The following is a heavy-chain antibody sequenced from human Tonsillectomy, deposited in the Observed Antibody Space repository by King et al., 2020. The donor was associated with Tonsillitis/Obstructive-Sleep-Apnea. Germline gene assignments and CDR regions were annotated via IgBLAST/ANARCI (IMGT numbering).Heavy chain of an antibody. D-gene: IGHD3-3*01. V-gene: IGHV5-51*01. CDR3: ARQGSDFWGVYPSRVFDI. J-gene: IGHJ3*02. CDR2: IYPGDSDT. Sequence: QLVQSGAEVKKPGESLKISCKGSGYTFTSYWIGWVRQMPGKGLEWMGIIYPGDSDTRYSPSFQGQVTISADKSISTAYLQWSSLKASDTAMYYGARQGSDFWGVYPSRVFDIWGKGKMVTFPS. CDR1: GYTFTSYW.